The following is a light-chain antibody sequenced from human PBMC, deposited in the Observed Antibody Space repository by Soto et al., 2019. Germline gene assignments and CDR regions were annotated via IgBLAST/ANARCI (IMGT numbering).Light chain of an antibody. CDR1: SSDVGGYNA. J-gene: IGLJ1*01. CDR2: DVS. CDR3: SSYTSATTYV. V-gene: IGLV2-14*01. Sequence: SALTQPASVSGSPGQSITISCTGTSSDVGGYNAVSWYQQHPGRAPKLMIYDVSNRPSGISNRFSGSKSGSTASLTISGLQAEDDADYYCSSYTSATTYVFGTGTKVTVL.